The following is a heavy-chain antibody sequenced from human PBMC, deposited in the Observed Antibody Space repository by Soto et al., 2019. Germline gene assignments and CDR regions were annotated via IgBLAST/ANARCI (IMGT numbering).Heavy chain of an antibody. CDR1: GFTFSSYA. CDR2: ISGSGGST. V-gene: IGHV3-23*01. Sequence: EVQLLESGGGLVQPGGSLRLSCAASGFTFSSYAMSWVRQAPGKGLEWVSAISGSGGSTYYADSVKGRFTISRDNSKNTLYLQMNSLRAEDTAVYYCAKDSRTTQLVPDYFDYWGQGTLVTVSS. D-gene: IGHD6-6*01. CDR3: AKDSRTTQLVPDYFDY. J-gene: IGHJ4*02.